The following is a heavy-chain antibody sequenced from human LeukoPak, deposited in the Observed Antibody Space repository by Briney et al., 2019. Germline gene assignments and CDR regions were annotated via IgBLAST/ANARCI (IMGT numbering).Heavy chain of an antibody. CDR1: GGSISSINW. D-gene: IGHD6-19*01. J-gene: IGHJ4*02. Sequence: PSGTLSLTCAVPGGSISSINWGGWVRTPPGKGLEWIGEIYHSGSTNYNPSLKSRVTISVDKSKNQFSLKLSSVTAADTAVYYCARGAALGSGWYYPFDYWGQGTLVTVSS. CDR2: IYHSGST. V-gene: IGHV4-4*02. CDR3: ARGAALGSGWYYPFDY.